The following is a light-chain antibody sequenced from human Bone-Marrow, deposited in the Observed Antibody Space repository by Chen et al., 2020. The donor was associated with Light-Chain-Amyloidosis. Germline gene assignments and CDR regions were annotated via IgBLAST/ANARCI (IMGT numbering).Light chain of an antibody. CDR1: NIGSTS. CDR3: QRWDRSSGGPV. Sequence: SYVLTQPSSVSVAPGQTATIACGGNNIGSTSVHWYQQTPGQAPLLVVYDGRDRPSAIAGRLSGFNSENAAVVTISRVEAGDEADSYCQRWDRSSGGPVFGGGTKLTVL. J-gene: IGLJ3*02. V-gene: IGLV3-21*02. CDR2: DGR.